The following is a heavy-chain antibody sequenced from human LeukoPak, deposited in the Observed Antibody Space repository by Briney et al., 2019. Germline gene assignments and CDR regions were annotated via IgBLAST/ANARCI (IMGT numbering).Heavy chain of an antibody. D-gene: IGHD5-18*01. J-gene: IGHJ4*02. CDR2: INPNSGDT. CDR3: ARVHTPMISADFDY. CDR1: GYTFTAYY. V-gene: IGHV1-2*02. Sequence: GASVKVSCKASGYTFTAYYLHWVRQAPGQGLEWMGWINPNSGDTNYAQKFQGRATLTRDTSISTAYMELSSLRSDDTAVYYCARVHTPMISADFDYWGQGTLVTVSS.